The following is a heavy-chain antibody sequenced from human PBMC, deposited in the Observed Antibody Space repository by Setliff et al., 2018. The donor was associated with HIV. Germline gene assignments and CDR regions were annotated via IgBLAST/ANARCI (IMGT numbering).Heavy chain of an antibody. CDR2: LIPIFGTP. Sequence: SVKVSCKASGGTFSSYAISWVRQAPGQGLEWMGGLIPIFGTPNYAQKFLGRVTITADEATSTAYMELSSLRSDDTAVYYCARRGGNGDYPLYFDYWGQGTLVTVSS. CDR1: GGTFSSYA. D-gene: IGHD4-17*01. CDR3: ARRGGNGDYPLYFDY. J-gene: IGHJ4*02. V-gene: IGHV1-69*13.